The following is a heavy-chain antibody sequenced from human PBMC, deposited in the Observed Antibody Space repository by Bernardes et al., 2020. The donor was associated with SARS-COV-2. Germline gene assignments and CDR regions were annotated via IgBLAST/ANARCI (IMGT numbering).Heavy chain of an antibody. J-gene: IGHJ4*02. V-gene: IGHV3-48*01. D-gene: IGHD1-26*01. CDR3: ARGSGNYYFDY. Sequence: GGSLRLSCEASGFSFGDHWMHWVRQAPGKGLEWVSYISSSGSTKYYAESVRGRFAISRDNSKNTLYLQMNSLKAEDAAVYYCARGSGNYYFDYWGQGTLLTVSS. CDR2: ISSSGSTK. CDR1: GFSFGDHW.